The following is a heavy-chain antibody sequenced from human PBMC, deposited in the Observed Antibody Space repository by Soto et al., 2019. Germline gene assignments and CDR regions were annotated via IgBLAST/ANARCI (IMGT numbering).Heavy chain of an antibody. CDR1: GFTFSSYS. V-gene: IGHV3-21*01. D-gene: IGHD5-18*01. CDR3: AREQPGYSYGYGLGY. J-gene: IGHJ4*02. CDR2: ISSSSSYI. Sequence: EVQLVESGGGLVKPGGSLRLSCAASGFTFSSYSMNWVRQAPGKGLEWVSSISSSSSYIYYADSGNGRFTISRDNAKNSLYLQRNSLRAEDTAVYYCAREQPGYSYGYGLGYWGQGTLVTVSS.